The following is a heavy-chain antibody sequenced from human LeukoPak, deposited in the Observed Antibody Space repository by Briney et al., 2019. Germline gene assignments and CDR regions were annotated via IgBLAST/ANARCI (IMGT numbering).Heavy chain of an antibody. CDR3: AGEGWLQLGYNWFDP. V-gene: IGHV4-39*07. D-gene: IGHD5-24*01. J-gene: IGHJ5*02. CDR2: IYYSGST. Sequence: GXXRXPXGKGLEWIGSIYYSGSTYYNPSLKSRVTISVDTSKNQFSLKLSSVTAADTAVYYCAGEGWLQLGYNWFDPWGQGTLVTVSS.